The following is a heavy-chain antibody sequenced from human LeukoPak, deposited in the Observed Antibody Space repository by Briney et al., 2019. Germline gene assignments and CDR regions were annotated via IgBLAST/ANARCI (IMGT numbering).Heavy chain of an antibody. D-gene: IGHD3-10*01. J-gene: IGHJ4*02. Sequence: GASVKVSCKVSGYTLTELSMHWVRQAPGKGLEWMGGFDPEGGETIYAQKFQGRVTMTEDTSTDTAYMELSSLRSEDTAVYYCATLLWFGEISDYFDYWGQGTLVTVSS. CDR2: FDPEGGET. V-gene: IGHV1-24*01. CDR1: GYTLTELS. CDR3: ATLLWFGEISDYFDY.